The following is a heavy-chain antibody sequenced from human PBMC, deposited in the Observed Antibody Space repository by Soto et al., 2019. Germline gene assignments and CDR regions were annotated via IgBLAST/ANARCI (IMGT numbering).Heavy chain of an antibody. J-gene: IGHJ4*02. D-gene: IGHD5-12*01. V-gene: IGHV3-23*01. CDR1: GFTFCSYA. CDR2: ISGSGGST. Sequence: PGGALRLSCAASGFTFCSYAMSWVPQAPGKGLEWVSAISGSGGSTYYADSVKGRFTISRDNSKNTLYLQMNSLRAEDTAVYYCAILRGYSGYDYVGVVDYWGQGTLVTVSS. CDR3: AILRGYSGYDYVGVVDY.